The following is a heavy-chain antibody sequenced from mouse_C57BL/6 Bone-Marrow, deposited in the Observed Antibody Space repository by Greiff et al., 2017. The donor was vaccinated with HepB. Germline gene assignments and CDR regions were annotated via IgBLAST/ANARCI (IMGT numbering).Heavy chain of an antibody. CDR2: IRNKANNHAT. CDR3: TRNDYEGYFDY. CDR1: GFTFSDAW. V-gene: IGHV6-6*01. D-gene: IGHD2-4*01. Sequence: EVQGVESGGGLVQPGGSMKLSCAASGFTFSDAWMDWVRQSPEKGLEWVAEIRNKANNHATYYAESVKGRFTISRDDSKSSVYLQMNSLRAEDTGIYYCTRNDYEGYFDYWGQGTTLTVSS. J-gene: IGHJ2*01.